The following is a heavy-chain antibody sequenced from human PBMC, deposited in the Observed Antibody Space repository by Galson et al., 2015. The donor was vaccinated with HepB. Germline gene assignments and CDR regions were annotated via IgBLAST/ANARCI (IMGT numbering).Heavy chain of an antibody. CDR1: GGTFSSHA. D-gene: IGHD6-13*01. CDR3: ASSGVSEQQLVRGYYYYGMDV. J-gene: IGHJ6*02. CDR2: IIPIFGTA. V-gene: IGHV1-69*13. Sequence: PVKVSCKASGGTFSSHAISWVRQAPGQGLEWMGGIIPIFGTANYAQKFQGRVTITADESTSTAYMELSSLRSEDTAVYYCASSGVSEQQLVRGYYYYGMDVWGQGTTVTVSS.